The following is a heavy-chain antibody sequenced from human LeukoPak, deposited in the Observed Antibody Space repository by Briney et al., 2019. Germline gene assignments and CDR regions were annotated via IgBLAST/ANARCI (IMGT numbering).Heavy chain of an antibody. D-gene: IGHD3-22*01. CDR1: GFTLSSYS. V-gene: IGHV3-48*04. CDR3: ARDKGDYHTSGSLFVF. J-gene: IGHJ4*02. Sequence: GGSLRLSCAASGFTLSSYSMNWVRQAPGKGLEWISYISDSGSAIYYADSVKGRFTISRDNAKNSLYLQMNSLRAEDTAVYYCARDKGDYHTSGSLFVFGGQGTLVTVSS. CDR2: ISDSGSAI.